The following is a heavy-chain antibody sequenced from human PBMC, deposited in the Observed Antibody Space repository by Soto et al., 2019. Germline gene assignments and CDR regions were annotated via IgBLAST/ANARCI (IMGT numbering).Heavy chain of an antibody. V-gene: IGHV3-23*01. Sequence: HPGGSLRLSCAASGFTFSSYAMSWVRQAPGKGLEWVSAISGSGGSTYYADSVKGRFTISRDNSKNTLYLQMNSLRAEDTAVYYCAKLDNANPIDVAALDYWGQGTLVTVSS. CDR1: GFTFSSYA. J-gene: IGHJ4*02. CDR3: AKLDNANPIDVAALDY. CDR2: ISGSGGST. D-gene: IGHD6-19*01.